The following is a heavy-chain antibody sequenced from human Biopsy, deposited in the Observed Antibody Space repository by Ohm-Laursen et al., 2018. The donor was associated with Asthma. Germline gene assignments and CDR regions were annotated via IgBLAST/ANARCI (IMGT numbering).Heavy chain of an antibody. CDR1: GFKFDEYT. CDR3: AKVRSDWVITESFDY. J-gene: IGHJ4*02. D-gene: IGHD3-22*01. Sequence: RSLRLSCTASGFKFDEYTMHWVRQAPGKGLEWVSGISWNSATIGYADSVEGRFTISRDNAKNSVFLHMDSLRPEDTAFYYCAKVRSDWVITESFDYWGQGVLVTASS. CDR2: ISWNSATI. V-gene: IGHV3-9*01.